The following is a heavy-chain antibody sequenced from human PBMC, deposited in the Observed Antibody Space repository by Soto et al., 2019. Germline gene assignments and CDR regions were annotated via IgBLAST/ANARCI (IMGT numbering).Heavy chain of an antibody. CDR2: IYPGDSDT. Sequence: GESLKISCKGSGYSFTSYWIGWVRQMPGKGLEWMGIIYPGDSDTRYSPSFQGQVTISADKSISTAYLQWSSLKASDTAMYYCARSADRTFYYYGMDVWGQGTTGTVS. D-gene: IGHD2-2*01. J-gene: IGHJ6*02. CDR3: ARSADRTFYYYGMDV. V-gene: IGHV5-51*01. CDR1: GYSFTSYW.